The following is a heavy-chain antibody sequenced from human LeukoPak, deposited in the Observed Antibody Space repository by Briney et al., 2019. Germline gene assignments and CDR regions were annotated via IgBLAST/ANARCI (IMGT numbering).Heavy chain of an antibody. D-gene: IGHD1-26*01. Sequence: SETLSLTCTVSGGSISSYYWSWIRQPPGKGLEWIGEINHSGSTNYNPSLKSRVTISVDTSKNQFSLKLSSVTAADTAVYYCAIAGGRAATFDYWGQGTLVTVSS. V-gene: IGHV4-34*01. J-gene: IGHJ4*02. CDR3: AIAGGRAATFDY. CDR1: GGSISSYY. CDR2: INHSGST.